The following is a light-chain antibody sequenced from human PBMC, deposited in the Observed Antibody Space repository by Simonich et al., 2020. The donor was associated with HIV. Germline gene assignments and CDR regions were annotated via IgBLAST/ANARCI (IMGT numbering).Light chain of an antibody. CDR3: QQYYITPQT. CDR1: QSVLYSSNNKNY. CDR2: WAS. Sequence: DIVMTQSPDSLAVSLGERATINCKSGQSVLYSSNNKNYLAWYQQKSGQPPKLLIYWASARESGVPDRFSGSGSGTDFTLTISSLQAEDVAVYYCQQYYITPQTFGQGTKVEIK. V-gene: IGKV4-1*01. J-gene: IGKJ1*01.